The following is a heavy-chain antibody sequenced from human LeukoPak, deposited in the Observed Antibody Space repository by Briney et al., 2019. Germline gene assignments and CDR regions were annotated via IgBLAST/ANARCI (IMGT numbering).Heavy chain of an antibody. Sequence: GGSLRLSCAASGFTFSDYYMSWIRQAPGKGLEWVSYISSSGSTIYYADSVKGRFTISRDNAKNSLYLQMNSLRAEDTAVYYCAGGAAAGPYYYYYMDVWGKGTTVTISS. CDR1: GFTFSDYY. CDR3: AGGAAAGPYYYYYMDV. V-gene: IGHV3-11*01. D-gene: IGHD6-13*01. J-gene: IGHJ6*03. CDR2: ISSSGSTI.